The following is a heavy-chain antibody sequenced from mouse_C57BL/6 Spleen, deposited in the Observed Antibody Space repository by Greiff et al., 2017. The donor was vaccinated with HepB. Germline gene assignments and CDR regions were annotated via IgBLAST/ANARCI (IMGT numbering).Heavy chain of an antibody. D-gene: IGHD2-4*01. Sequence: VQLQQSGPELVKPGASVKMSCKASGYTFTDYYMHWVKQKPGKGLEWIGEIYPGSGNTYYNEKFKGKATLTADTSSSTAYMQLSSLTSEDSAVYFCGDYDPPFAYWGQGTLVTVSA. CDR1: YTFTDYYM. J-gene: IGHJ3*01. V-gene: IGHV1-83*01. CDR2: YPGSGNTY. CDR3: DYDPPFAY.